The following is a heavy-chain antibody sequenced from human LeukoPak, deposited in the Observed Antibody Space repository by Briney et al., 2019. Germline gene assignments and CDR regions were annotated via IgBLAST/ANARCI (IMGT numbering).Heavy chain of an antibody. D-gene: IGHD3-10*01. CDR2: IYDRGPA. CDR3: ARSRQASGLFNS. V-gene: IGHV4-30-2*01. CDR1: GGAITSGGYS. J-gene: IGHJ5*01. Sequence: PSEILSLTCTVSGGAITSGGYSWNWIRQPPGKGLEWIGCIYDRGPAYYNPSLKSRFTISVDRPKNQFFLNVTSLTVADTAVYYCARSRQASGLFNSWGQGTLVVVSS.